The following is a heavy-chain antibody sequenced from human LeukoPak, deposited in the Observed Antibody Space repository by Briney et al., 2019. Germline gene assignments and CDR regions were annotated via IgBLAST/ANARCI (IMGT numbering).Heavy chain of an antibody. V-gene: IGHV4-34*01. D-gene: IGHD2-2*01. CDR1: GGSFSGYY. CDR3: ASRLLGYCSSTSCPTPYYFDY. Sequence: PETLSLTCAVYGGSFSGYYWSWIRQPPGKGLEWIGEINHSGSTNYNPSLKGRVTISVDTSKNQFSLKLSSVTAADTAVYYCASRLLGYCSSTSCPTPYYFDYWGQGTLVTVSS. CDR2: INHSGST. J-gene: IGHJ4*02.